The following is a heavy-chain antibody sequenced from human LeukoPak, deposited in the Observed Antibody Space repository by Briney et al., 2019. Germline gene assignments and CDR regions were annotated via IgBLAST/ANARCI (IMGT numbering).Heavy chain of an antibody. V-gene: IGHV3-48*03. Sequence: GGSLRLSCAASGFTFSTYEMNWVRQAPGKGLEWVSYISGSGTAIYYADSVKGRFTISRDNAKNSLYLQMNSLRAEDTALYYCARGVFYWGQGTLVTVSS. CDR1: GFTFSTYE. J-gene: IGHJ4*02. CDR3: ARGVFY. CDR2: ISGSGTAI. D-gene: IGHD3-3*01.